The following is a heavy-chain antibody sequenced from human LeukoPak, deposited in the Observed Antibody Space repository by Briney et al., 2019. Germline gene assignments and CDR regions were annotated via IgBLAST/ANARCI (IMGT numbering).Heavy chain of an antibody. CDR2: INSDGSRT. Sequence: GGSLRLSCAASGFTLSTYWMHWVRQGPGKGLVWVSCINSDGSRTTYADSVKGRFTISRDNAKNTLYLQMNTLRVEDTAVYYCARGSWTAADTNIDYWGQGTLVTVSS. D-gene: IGHD6-13*01. V-gene: IGHV3-74*01. CDR3: ARGSWTAADTNIDY. J-gene: IGHJ4*02. CDR1: GFTLSTYW.